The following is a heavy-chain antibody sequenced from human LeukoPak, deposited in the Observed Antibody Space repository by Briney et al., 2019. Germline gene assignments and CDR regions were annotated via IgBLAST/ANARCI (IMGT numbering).Heavy chain of an antibody. CDR1: GYTFTSYG. D-gene: IGHD2-2*01. J-gene: IGHJ4*02. Sequence: ASVKVSCKASGYTFTSYGISWVRQAPGQGLEWMGWTSAYNGNTNYAQKLQGRVTMTTDTSTSTAYMELRSLRSDDTAVYYCARDRCSSTSCYGPGGYWGQGTLVTVSS. V-gene: IGHV1-18*01. CDR3: ARDRCSSTSCYGPGGY. CDR2: TSAYNGNT.